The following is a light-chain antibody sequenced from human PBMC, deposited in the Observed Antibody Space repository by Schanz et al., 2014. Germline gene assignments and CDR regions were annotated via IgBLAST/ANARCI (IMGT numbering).Light chain of an antibody. J-gene: IGKJ5*01. CDR3: QQRNNWPLT. CDR2: RAS. V-gene: IGKV3-15*01. CDR1: QSVSSN. Sequence: VMTQSPATLSVSPGESATLSCRASQSVSSNLAWFQQKPGQAPRLLIYRASSRAPGISARFSGSGSGTDFTLTISSLEPEDFAVYYCQQRNNWPLTFGQGTRLEIK.